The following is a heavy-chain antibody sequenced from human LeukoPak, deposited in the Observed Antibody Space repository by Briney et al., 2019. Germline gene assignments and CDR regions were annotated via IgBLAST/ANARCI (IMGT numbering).Heavy chain of an antibody. V-gene: IGHV1-69*13. J-gene: IGHJ1*01. CDR2: IIPIFGTP. CDR1: GGTFSSYT. CDR3: ASAAIDREYFQH. Sequence: SVKVSCKASGGTFSSYTINWVRQAPGQGLEWMGGIIPIFGTPKYAQKFQGRVTITADESTSTACMELSSLRSEDTAVYYCASAAIDREYFQHWGQGTLVTVSS. D-gene: IGHD2-2*01.